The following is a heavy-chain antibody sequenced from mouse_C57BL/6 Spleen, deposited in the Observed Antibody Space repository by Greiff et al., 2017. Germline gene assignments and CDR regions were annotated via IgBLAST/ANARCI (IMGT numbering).Heavy chain of an antibody. J-gene: IGHJ4*01. CDR2: IDPSDSYT. Sequence: QVQLQQPGAELVKPGASVKLSCKASGYTFTSYWMQWVKQRPGQGLEWIGEIDPSDSYTNYNQKFKGKATLTVDTSSSTAYMQLSSLTSEDSAVYYCAREPHYYGYYAMDYWGQGTSVTVSS. CDR1: GYTFTSYW. CDR3: AREPHYYGYYAMDY. V-gene: IGHV1-50*01. D-gene: IGHD1-2*01.